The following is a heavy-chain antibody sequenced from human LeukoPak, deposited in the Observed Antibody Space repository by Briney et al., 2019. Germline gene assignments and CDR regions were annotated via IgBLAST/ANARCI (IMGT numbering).Heavy chain of an antibody. J-gene: IGHJ4*02. CDR1: GGSISSYY. Sequence: PSETLSLTCTVSGGSISSYYWSWIREPPGKGLEWIGYIYHSGSTNYNPSLKSRVTISVDTSKNQFSLKLSSVTAADTAVYYCARGYSSGWYYFDYWGQGTLVTVSP. CDR3: ARGYSSGWYYFDY. CDR2: IYHSGST. D-gene: IGHD6-19*01. V-gene: IGHV4-59*08.